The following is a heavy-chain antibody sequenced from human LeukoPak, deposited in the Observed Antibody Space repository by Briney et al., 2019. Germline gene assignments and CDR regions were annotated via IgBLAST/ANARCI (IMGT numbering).Heavy chain of an antibody. J-gene: IGHJ4*02. CDR3: VRERFHGSGAPKFDF. V-gene: IGHV3-21*06. Sequence: PGGSLRLSCAGSGFTFSSYAMSWVRQAPGKGLEWVSAISGSGGDRYYADSVKGRFTISRDNAKNSLHLQVNSLRAEDTAVYYCVRERFHGSGAPKFDFWGQGTLVTVSS. D-gene: IGHD3-10*01. CDR1: GFTFSSYA. CDR2: ISGSGGDR.